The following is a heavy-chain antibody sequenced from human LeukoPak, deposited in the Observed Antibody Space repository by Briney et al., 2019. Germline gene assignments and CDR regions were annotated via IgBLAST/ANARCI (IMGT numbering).Heavy chain of an antibody. CDR1: GFTFSSYA. V-gene: IGHV3-30-3*01. J-gene: IGHJ4*02. CDR3: ARDVRSWFGEYFDY. CDR2: ISYDGSNK. Sequence: PGGSLRLSCAASGFTFSSYAMHWVRQAPGKGLEWVAVISYDGSNKYYADSVKGRFTISRDNSKNTLYLQMNSLRAEDTAVYYCARDVRSWFGEYFDYWAREPWSPSPQ. D-gene: IGHD3-10*01.